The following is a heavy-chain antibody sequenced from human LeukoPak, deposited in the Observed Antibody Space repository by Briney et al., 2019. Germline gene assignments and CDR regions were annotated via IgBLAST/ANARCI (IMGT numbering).Heavy chain of an antibody. D-gene: IGHD4-17*01. J-gene: IGHJ4*02. V-gene: IGHV3-33*01. CDR3: ARARTTRGFDY. CDR1: VFTFNSYG. Sequence: GRSLRLSCAASVFTFNSYGIHWVRQAPGKGLEWVAFIWYDGSNKYYADSVKGRFTISRDNSKNTLYLQMNSLRAEDTAVYYCARARTTRGFDYWGQGTLVTVSS. CDR2: IWYDGSNK.